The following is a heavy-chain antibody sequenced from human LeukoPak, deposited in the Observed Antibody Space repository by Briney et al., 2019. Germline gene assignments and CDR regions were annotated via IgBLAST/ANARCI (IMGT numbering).Heavy chain of an antibody. D-gene: IGHD2-15*01. V-gene: IGHV3-23*01. CDR3: AKSARYCSGGSCYGFDY. J-gene: IGHJ4*02. CDR1: GFTFSSYA. Sequence: GGSLRLSCAASGFTFSSYAMSWVRQAPGKGLEWVSAISGSGGSTYYADSVKGRFTISRDNSKNTLYLQMNSLRAEDTAVYYCAKSARYCSGGSCYGFDYWGQGTLVTVSS. CDR2: ISGSGGST.